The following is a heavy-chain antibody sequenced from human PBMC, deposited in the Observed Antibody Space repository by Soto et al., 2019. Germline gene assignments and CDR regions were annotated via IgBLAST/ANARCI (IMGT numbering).Heavy chain of an antibody. CDR2: ISYDGSNK. CDR3: AKNYSDSSGYYDYYYGMDV. Sequence: GGSLILSCATSGFTFSSYGKHWVRQAPGKGLEWVAVISYDGSNKYYADSVKGRFTISRDNSKNTLYLQMNSLRAEDTAVYYCAKNYSDSSGYYDYYYGMDVWGQGTTVTVSS. J-gene: IGHJ6*02. D-gene: IGHD3-22*01. CDR1: GFTFSSYG. V-gene: IGHV3-30*18.